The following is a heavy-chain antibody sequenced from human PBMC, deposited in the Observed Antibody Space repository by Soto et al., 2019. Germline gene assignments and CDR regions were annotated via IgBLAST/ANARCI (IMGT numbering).Heavy chain of an antibody. Sequence: PGGSLRLSCAASGFTFRSYSMNWVRQAPGKGLEWVSSISSSNIYIYYADSVRGRFTISRDNAKNSLYLQMNSLRAEDTAVYYCAREDYGDLNWYFDLWGRGTLVTVSS. CDR1: GFTFRSYS. J-gene: IGHJ2*01. V-gene: IGHV3-21*01. D-gene: IGHD4-17*01. CDR3: AREDYGDLNWYFDL. CDR2: ISSSNIYI.